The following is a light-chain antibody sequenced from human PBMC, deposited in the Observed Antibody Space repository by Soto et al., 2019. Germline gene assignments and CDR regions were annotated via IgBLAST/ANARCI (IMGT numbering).Light chain of an antibody. V-gene: IGLV2-11*01. J-gene: IGLJ1*01. CDR3: CSNDGTNTF. Sequence: QSVLTQPRSVSGSPGQSVTISCTGTSSDVGGYNYVSWYQQHPGKAPKLMIFDVNRRPSGVPDRFSGSKPGNTASLTISGLQADDEDDYYCCSNDGTNTFFGSGTKVT. CDR2: DVN. CDR1: SSDVGGYNY.